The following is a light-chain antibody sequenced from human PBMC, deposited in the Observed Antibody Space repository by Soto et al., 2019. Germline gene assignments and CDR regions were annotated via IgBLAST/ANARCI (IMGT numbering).Light chain of an antibody. Sequence: LTQPASVSGSPGQSITISCTGTSSDIGYYNYVSWFQQHPGKAPKLIISQVTNRPSGVSTRFSGSKSGNTASLTISGLQADDEAHYYCSSYTTRTTLYVFGTGTKVTVL. V-gene: IGLV2-14*01. CDR3: SSYTTRTTLYV. CDR2: QVT. J-gene: IGLJ1*01. CDR1: SSDIGYYNY.